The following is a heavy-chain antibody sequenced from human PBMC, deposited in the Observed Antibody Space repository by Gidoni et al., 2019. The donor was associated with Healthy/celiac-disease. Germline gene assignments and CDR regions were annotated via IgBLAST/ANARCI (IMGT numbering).Heavy chain of an antibody. CDR2: ISSSGSTI. CDR3: ARGGRPTAMVMVGWWNWFDP. Sequence: APGKGLEWVSYISSSGSTIYYADSVKGRFTISRDNAKNSLYLQMNSLRAEDTAVYYCARGGRPTAMVMVGWWNWFDPWGQGTLVTVSS. J-gene: IGHJ5*02. V-gene: IGHV3-11*01. D-gene: IGHD5-18*01.